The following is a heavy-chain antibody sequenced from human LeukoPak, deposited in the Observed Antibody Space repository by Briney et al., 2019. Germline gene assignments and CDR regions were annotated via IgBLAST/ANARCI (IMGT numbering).Heavy chain of an antibody. CDR2: ISYDGSNK. CDR1: GFTFSSYA. CDR3: ATDLTPYHYYYAMDV. Sequence: GGSLRLSCAASGFTFSSYAMHWVRQAPGKGLEWVAVISYDGSNKYYADSVKGRFTISRDNSKNTLYLQMNSLRAEDTAVYYCATDLTPYHYYYAMDVRGQGTTVTVSS. J-gene: IGHJ6*02. V-gene: IGHV3-30-3*01.